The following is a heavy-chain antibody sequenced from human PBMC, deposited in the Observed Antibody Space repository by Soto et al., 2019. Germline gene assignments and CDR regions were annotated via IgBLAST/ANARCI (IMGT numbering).Heavy chain of an antibody. CDR3: ARSPDSSGYYPRWYYYGMDV. CDR1: GGSIISYY. Sequence: SETLSLTCTVSGGSIISYYWSWVRQPPGKGLEWIGEIYHSGSTNYNPSLKSRVTISVDKSKNQFSLKLSSVTAADTAVYYCARSPDSSGYYPRWYYYGMDVWGQGTTVTVSS. D-gene: IGHD3-22*01. V-gene: IGHV4-59*12. J-gene: IGHJ6*02. CDR2: IYHSGST.